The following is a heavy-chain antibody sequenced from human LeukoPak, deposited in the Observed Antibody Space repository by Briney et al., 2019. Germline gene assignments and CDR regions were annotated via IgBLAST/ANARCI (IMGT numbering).Heavy chain of an antibody. Sequence: SETLSLTCTVSGGSIRSGDYYWSWIRQHPGKGLEWIGYIYYSGSTYYNPSLKSRVTISVDTSKNQFSLQLSSVTAADTAVYYCARGPRYYDILTGYSNWFDPWGQGTLVTVSS. CDR3: ARGPRYYDILTGYSNWFDP. D-gene: IGHD3-9*01. V-gene: IGHV4-31*03. CDR1: GGSIRSGDYY. CDR2: IYYSGST. J-gene: IGHJ5*02.